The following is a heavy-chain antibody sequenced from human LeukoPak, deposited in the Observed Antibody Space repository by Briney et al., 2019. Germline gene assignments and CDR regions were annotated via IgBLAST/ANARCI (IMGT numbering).Heavy chain of an antibody. CDR3: ARDRWGMDV. Sequence: PGRSLRLSCAASGFTFSSYAMHWVRQAPGKGLEWVAVISYDGSNKYYADSVKGRFTISRDNSKNTLYLQMNSLRAEDTAVYYCARDRWGMDVWGQGTTVTVSS. D-gene: IGHD4-23*01. J-gene: IGHJ6*02. V-gene: IGHV3-30-3*01. CDR2: ISYDGSNK. CDR1: GFTFSSYA.